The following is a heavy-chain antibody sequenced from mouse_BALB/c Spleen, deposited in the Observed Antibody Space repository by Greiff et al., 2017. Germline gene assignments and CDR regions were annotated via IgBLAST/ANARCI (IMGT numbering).Heavy chain of an antibody. Sequence: EESGPGLVKPSQSLSLTCSVTGYSITSGYYWNWIRQFPGNKLEWMGYISYDGSNNYNPSLKNRISITRDTSKNQFFLKLNSVTTEDTATYYCARDQGYGAMDYWGQGTSVTVSS. J-gene: IGHJ4*01. CDR2: ISYDGSN. CDR1: GYSITSGYY. CDR3: ARDQGYGAMDY. D-gene: IGHD3-1*01. V-gene: IGHV3-6*02.